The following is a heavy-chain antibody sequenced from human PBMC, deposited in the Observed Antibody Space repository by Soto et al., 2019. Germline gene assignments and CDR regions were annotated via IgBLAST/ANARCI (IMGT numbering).Heavy chain of an antibody. D-gene: IGHD3-22*01. CDR2: ISSNGGRT. V-gene: IGHV3-23*01. J-gene: IGHJ4*02. CDR3: AKSPGMYYYDSSGYYHYDY. Sequence: HPGGSLRLSCAASGFTFSSYAMSWVRQSPRKGLEWVSAISSNGGRTDYADSVKGRFTISRDNSKNTLYLQMNSLRAEDTAVYYCAKSPGMYYYDSSGYYHYDYWGQGTLVTVSS. CDR1: GFTFSSYA.